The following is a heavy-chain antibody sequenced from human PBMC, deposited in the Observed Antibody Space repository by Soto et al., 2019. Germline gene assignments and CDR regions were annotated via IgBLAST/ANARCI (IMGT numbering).Heavy chain of an antibody. Sequence: GASVKVSCKASGNTFTSYYIHWVRQAPGQGLEWMGINYPSGLSSIYAQKFQGRVTMTRDTATNTAHMELSSLTSEDTAVYYCATRGFFASGTYYFYGMDVWGQGTTVTVSS. CDR2: NYPSGLSS. CDR3: ATRGFFASGTYYFYGMDV. CDR1: GNTFTSYY. J-gene: IGHJ6*02. D-gene: IGHD3-10*01. V-gene: IGHV1-46*01.